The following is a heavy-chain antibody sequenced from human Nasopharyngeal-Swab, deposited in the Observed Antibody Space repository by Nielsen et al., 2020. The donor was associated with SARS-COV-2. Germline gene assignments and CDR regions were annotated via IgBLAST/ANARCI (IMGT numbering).Heavy chain of an antibody. J-gene: IGHJ6*02. CDR1: GFTFSSYG. D-gene: IGHD6-19*01. Sequence: GESLKISFAASGFTFSSYGMHWVRQAPGKGLEWVAVISYDGSNKNYADSVKGRFTISRDNSKNTLYLQMNSLRAEDTAVYYCARDGVRPGYSSGWKYYYYGMDVWGQGTTVTVSS. V-gene: IGHV3-30*03. CDR2: ISYDGSNK. CDR3: ARDGVRPGYSSGWKYYYYGMDV.